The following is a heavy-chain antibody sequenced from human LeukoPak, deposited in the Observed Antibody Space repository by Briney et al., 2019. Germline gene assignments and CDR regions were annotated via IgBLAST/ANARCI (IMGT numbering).Heavy chain of an antibody. D-gene: IGHD7-27*01. CDR3: ATYKNWVAGDV. CDR2: IKEDESQE. V-gene: IGHV3-7*02. J-gene: IGHJ6*02. Sequence: PGGSLRLSCAASGFSFSDSWMSWVRQAPGKGPEWVANIKEDESQEHYADSVKGRFTVSRDNAKNSLFLQMNSLRVEYTAVYYCATYKNWVAGDVWGQGTTVSVSS. CDR1: GFSFSDSW.